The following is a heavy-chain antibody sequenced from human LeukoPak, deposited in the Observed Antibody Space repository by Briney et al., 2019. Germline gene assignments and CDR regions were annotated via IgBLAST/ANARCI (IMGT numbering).Heavy chain of an antibody. J-gene: IGHJ4*02. Sequence: ASVKVSCKASGYTFTGYYMHWVRQAPGQGLEWMGWINPNSGGTNYAQKFQGRVTMTRDTSISTAYMELSRLRSDDTAVYYCARGYCSSTSCQDYFDYRGQGTLVTVSS. CDR1: GYTFTGYY. D-gene: IGHD2-2*01. V-gene: IGHV1-2*02. CDR3: ARGYCSSTSCQDYFDY. CDR2: INPNSGGT.